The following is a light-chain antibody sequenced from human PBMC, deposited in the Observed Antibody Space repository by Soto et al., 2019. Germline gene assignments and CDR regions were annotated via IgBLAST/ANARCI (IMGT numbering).Light chain of an antibody. V-gene: IGKV1-5*03. CDR3: QQYYRYPWT. CDR2: KAS. J-gene: IGKJ1*01. CDR1: QSISSW. Sequence: DIQMTQSPSTLSASVGDRVTITCRASQSISSWLAWYQQKPVKAPKLLIYKASSLEGGVPSRFSGSGSGTEFTLTINSLQPDDFAAYYCQQYYRYPWTFGQGTKVEIQ.